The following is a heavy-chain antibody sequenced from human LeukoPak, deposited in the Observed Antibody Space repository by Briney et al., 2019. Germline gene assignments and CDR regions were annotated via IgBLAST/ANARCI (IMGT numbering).Heavy chain of an antibody. CDR3: ASPNPRAYCGGDCYSDYYYGMDV. Sequence: GSSVKASCKASGGTFSSYAISWVRQAPGQGLEWMGGIIPIFGTANYAQKFQGRVTITADESTSTAYMELSSLRSEDTAVYYCASPNPRAYCGGDCYSDYYYGMDVWGQGTTVTVSS. CDR1: GGTFSSYA. V-gene: IGHV1-69*01. CDR2: IIPIFGTA. J-gene: IGHJ6*02. D-gene: IGHD2-21*02.